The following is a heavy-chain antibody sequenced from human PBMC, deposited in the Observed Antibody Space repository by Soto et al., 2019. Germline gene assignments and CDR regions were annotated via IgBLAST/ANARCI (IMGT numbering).Heavy chain of an antibody. Sequence: SETLSLTCAVYGGSFSGYYWSWIRQPPGKGLEWIGEINHSGSTNYNPSLKSRVTISVDTSKNQFSLKLSSVTAADTAVYYCARASDFWSAGDFVYWGQGTLVTVS. CDR2: INHSGST. V-gene: IGHV4-34*01. J-gene: IGHJ4*02. CDR3: ARASDFWSAGDFVY. CDR1: GGSFSGYY. D-gene: IGHD3-3*01.